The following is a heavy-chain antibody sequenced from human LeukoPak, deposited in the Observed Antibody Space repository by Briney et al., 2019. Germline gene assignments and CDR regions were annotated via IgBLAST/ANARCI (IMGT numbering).Heavy chain of an antibody. Sequence: ASVRVSCKASGYTFSSYAITWVRQAPGQGLEWMGRIIPILGIANYAQKFQGRVTITADKSTSTAYMELSSLRSEDTAVYYCARAYGERPYYYGMDVWGQGTTVTVSS. CDR1: GYTFSSYA. D-gene: IGHD4-17*01. CDR2: IIPILGIA. V-gene: IGHV1-69*04. J-gene: IGHJ6*02. CDR3: ARAYGERPYYYGMDV.